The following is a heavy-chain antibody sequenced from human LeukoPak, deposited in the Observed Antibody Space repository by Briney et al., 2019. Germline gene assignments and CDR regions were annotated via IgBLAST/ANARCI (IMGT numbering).Heavy chain of an antibody. CDR3: AIWTSGNY. Sequence: GGSLRLSCADSQFTFNGPWMNWVRQAPGKGLEWVANMDPTGSQKRYVDSVRGRFTISKDNPGASLYLDMHSLRAEDTAIYYCAIWTSGNYWGQGTLVTVSS. D-gene: IGHD1-1*01. CDR2: MDPTGSQK. CDR1: QFTFNGPW. V-gene: IGHV3-7*01. J-gene: IGHJ4*02.